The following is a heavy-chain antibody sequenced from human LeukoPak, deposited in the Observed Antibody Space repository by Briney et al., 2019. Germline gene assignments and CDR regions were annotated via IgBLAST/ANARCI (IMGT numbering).Heavy chain of an antibody. CDR1: GGSISSSSYY. CDR2: IYHSGST. CDR3: ARWASRPADY. Sequence: SETLSLTCTVSGGSISSSSYYWGWIRQPPGKGLQWIGEIYHSGSTNYNPSLKSRVTISLDKSKNQFSLKLSSVTAADTAVYYCARWASRPADYWGQGTQVTVSS. J-gene: IGHJ4*02. V-gene: IGHV4-39*07.